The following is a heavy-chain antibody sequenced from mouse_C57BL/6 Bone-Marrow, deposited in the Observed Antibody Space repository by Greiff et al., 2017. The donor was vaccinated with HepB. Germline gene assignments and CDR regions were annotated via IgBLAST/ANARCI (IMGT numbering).Heavy chain of an antibody. D-gene: IGHD1-1*01. CDR1: GFVFIDYS. CDR2: IRNKVNGYTT. Sequence: EVKVVESGGGLVQPGSSLRLSCAASGFVFIDYSMSWVRQLPGKAPEWLALIRNKVNGYTTDYSASVKGRFTLSRDNSQNILYLQMNTLRAEDSATYYCVKAVSSGSSYTWFAYWGQGTLVTVSA. J-gene: IGHJ3*01. V-gene: IGHV7-4*01. CDR3: VKAVSSGSSYTWFAY.